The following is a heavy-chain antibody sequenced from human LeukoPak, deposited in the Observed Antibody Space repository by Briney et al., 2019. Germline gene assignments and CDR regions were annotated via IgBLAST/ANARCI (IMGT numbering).Heavy chain of an antibody. J-gene: IGHJ4*02. V-gene: IGHV4-59*01. D-gene: IGHD6-13*01. CDR2: IYYSGST. Sequence: SETLSLTCTVSGGSISSYYWSWIRQPPGKGLEWIGYIYYSGSTNYNPSLKSRVTISVDTSKNQLSLKLSSVTAADTAVYYCARVVVAAAGTTFDYWGQGTLVTVSS. CDR1: GGSISSYY. CDR3: ARVVVAAAGTTFDY.